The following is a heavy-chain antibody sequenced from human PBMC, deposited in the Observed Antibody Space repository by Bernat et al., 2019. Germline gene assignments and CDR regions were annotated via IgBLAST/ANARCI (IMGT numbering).Heavy chain of an antibody. V-gene: IGHV3-33*01. CDR2: IWYDGSNK. CDR1: GFTFSSYG. D-gene: IGHD5-18*01. J-gene: IGHJ4*02. CDR3: ARDYTAMANGDY. Sequence: QVQLVEFGGGVVQPGRSLRLSCAASGFTFSSYGMHWVRQAPGKGLEWVAVIWYDGSNKYYADSGKGRFTISRDNSKNTLYLQMNSLRAEDTAVYYCARDYTAMANGDYWGQGTLVTVSS.